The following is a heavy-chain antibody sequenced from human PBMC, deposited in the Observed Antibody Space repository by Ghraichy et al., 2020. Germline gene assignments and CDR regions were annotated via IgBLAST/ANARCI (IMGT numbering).Heavy chain of an antibody. V-gene: IGHV4-59*01. J-gene: IGHJ3*02. CDR3: ASSSNLAYCGGDCYSGAFDI. CDR1: GGSISSYY. D-gene: IGHD2-21*02. Sequence: SETLSLTCTVSGGSISSYYWSWIRQPPGKGLEWIGYIYYSGSTNYNPSLKSRVTISVDTSKNQFSLKLSSVTAADTAVYYCASSSNLAYCGGDCYSGAFDIWGQGTMVTVSS. CDR2: IYYSGST.